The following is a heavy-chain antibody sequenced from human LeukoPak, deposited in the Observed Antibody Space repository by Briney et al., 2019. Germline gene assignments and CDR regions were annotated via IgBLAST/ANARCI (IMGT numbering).Heavy chain of an antibody. CDR2: IYHSGST. V-gene: IGHV4-4*02. Sequence: SETLSLTCAVSGGSISSSNRWSWVRQPPGKGLEWIGEIYHSGSTNYNPSLKSRVTISVDKSKNQFSVKLSSVTAADTAVYYCARFPSYDFWSGYPDYWGQGTLVTVSS. J-gene: IGHJ4*02. CDR3: ARFPSYDFWSGYPDY. D-gene: IGHD3-3*01. CDR1: GGSISSSNR.